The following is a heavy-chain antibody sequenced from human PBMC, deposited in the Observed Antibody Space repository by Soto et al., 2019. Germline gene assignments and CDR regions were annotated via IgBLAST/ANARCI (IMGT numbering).Heavy chain of an antibody. J-gene: IGHJ3*02. CDR2: IYPGDSDT. CDR3: ATPLTTWDFDI. CDR1: CYSFTRHW. V-gene: IGHV5-51*01. Sequence: ESLKSSWQGSCYSFTRHWIGWVRQMPWKGLEWMWIIYPGDSDTRYIPSFQGQVTISADKSISTAYVQWSSLKASDTDMYYCATPLTTWDFDIWGQGTMVTVSS. D-gene: IGHD1-1*01.